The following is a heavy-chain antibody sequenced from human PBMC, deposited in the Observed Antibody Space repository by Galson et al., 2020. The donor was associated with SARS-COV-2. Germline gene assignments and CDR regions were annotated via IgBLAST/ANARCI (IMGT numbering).Heavy chain of an antibody. Sequence: GGSLRLSCAASGFTFSSYAMHWVRQAPGKGLEWVAVISYDGSNKYYADSVKGRFTISRDNSKNTLYLQMNSLRAEDTAVYYCARSGGSSSSENYYYYYMDVWVKGTPVTVSS. J-gene: IGHJ6*03. D-gene: IGHD6-13*01. CDR1: GFTFSSYA. V-gene: IGHV3-30*04. CDR3: ARSGGSSSSENYYYYYMDV. CDR2: ISYDGSNK.